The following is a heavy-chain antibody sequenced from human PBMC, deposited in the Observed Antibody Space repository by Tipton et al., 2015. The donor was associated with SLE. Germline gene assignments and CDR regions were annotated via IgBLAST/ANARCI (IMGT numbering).Heavy chain of an antibody. CDR2: INAGIGNT. Sequence: QSGAEVKKPGASVKVSCKTSGYTFTTYTIHWVRQAPGQRLEWMGWINAGIGNTKYSQKFQGRVTVTRDTSASTAYMELRSLRSEDTAVYYCARDLLEWTYYYMDVWGKGTTVTVSS. CDR1: GYTFTTYT. J-gene: IGHJ6*03. V-gene: IGHV1-3*01. CDR3: ARDLLEWTYYYMDV. D-gene: IGHD3-3*01.